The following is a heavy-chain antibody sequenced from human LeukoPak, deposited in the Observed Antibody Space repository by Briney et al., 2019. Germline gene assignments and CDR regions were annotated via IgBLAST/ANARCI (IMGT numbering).Heavy chain of an antibody. CDR3: ATARALLWFGEFDY. CDR2: FDPEDGET. J-gene: IGHJ4*02. CDR1: GYTLTELS. D-gene: IGHD3-10*01. V-gene: IGHV1-24*01. Sequence: GASVKVSCKVSGYTLTELSMHWVRQAPGKGLEWMGGFDPEDGETIYAQKFLGRVTMTEDTSTDTAYMELSSLRSEDTAVYYCATARALLWFGEFDYWGQGTLVTVSS.